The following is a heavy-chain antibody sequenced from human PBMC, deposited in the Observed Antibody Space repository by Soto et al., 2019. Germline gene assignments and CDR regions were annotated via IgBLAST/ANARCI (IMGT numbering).Heavy chain of an antibody. CDR3: AKKGGSYHDYYYDGMDV. V-gene: IGHV3-30*18. CDR1: GFTFSSYG. CDR2: TSYDGSNK. J-gene: IGHJ6*02. Sequence: GGSLRLSCAASGFTFSSYGMHWVRQAPGKGLEWVAVTSYDGSNKYYADSVKGRFTISRDNSKNTLYLQMNSLRAEDTAVYYCAKKGGSYHDYYYDGMDVWGQGTTVTVSS. D-gene: IGHD1-26*01.